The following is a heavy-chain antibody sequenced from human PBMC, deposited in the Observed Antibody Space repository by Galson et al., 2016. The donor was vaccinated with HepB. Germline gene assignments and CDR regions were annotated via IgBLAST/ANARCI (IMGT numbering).Heavy chain of an antibody. CDR3: ARRGAAAAPFYGMDV. D-gene: IGHD6-13*01. V-gene: IGHV5-10-1*01. Sequence: QSGAEVKKPGESLRISCKGSGYSFTNYWINWVRQMPGKGLEWMGRIDPSDSYTKYSPSFQGHVTILADKSVNTAYLQWSSLKASDTATYYCARRGAAAAPFYGMDVWGRGTTVTVSS. CDR2: IDPSDSYT. J-gene: IGHJ6*02. CDR1: GYSFTNYW.